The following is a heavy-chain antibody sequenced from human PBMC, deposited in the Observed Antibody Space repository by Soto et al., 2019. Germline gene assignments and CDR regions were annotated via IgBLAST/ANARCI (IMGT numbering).Heavy chain of an antibody. CDR1: GGTFSSYA. D-gene: IGHD3-16*02. CDR3: ARDQDYVWGSYRYGGMDV. Sequence: QVQLVQSGAEVKKPGSSVKVSCKASGGTFSSYAISWVRQAPGQGLEWMGGIIPIFVTANYAQKFQGRVTHTADESTSTAYMELSSLRSEDTAVYYCARDQDYVWGSYRYGGMDVWGQGTTVTVSS. CDR2: IIPIFVTA. J-gene: IGHJ6*02. V-gene: IGHV1-69*01.